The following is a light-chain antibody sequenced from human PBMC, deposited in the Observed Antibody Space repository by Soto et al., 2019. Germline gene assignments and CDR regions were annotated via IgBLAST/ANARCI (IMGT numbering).Light chain of an antibody. CDR2: DAS. V-gene: IGKV3-11*01. CDR1: QSVSSY. J-gene: IGKJ5*01. Sequence: EIVLTHSTATLSLSAGERTTLSSTASQSVSSYLAWYQQKPGQAPRLLIYDASNRATGIPARFSGSGSGTDFTLTFSSLEPEDFAVYYCQQRSNWSITFGQGTRLQIK. CDR3: QQRSNWSIT.